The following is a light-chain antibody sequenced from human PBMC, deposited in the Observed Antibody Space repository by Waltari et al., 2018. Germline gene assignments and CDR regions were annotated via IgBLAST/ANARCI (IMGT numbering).Light chain of an antibody. CDR1: QGISRY. CDR3: QHLNTFPYT. CDR2: AAS. V-gene: IGKV1-9*01. Sequence: IQLTQSPSSLSASVRDRVTITCRASQGISRYLAWYQQKPGKDPKLLIFAASTLQSGVPSMFSGSGSGTDFTLTISSLQPEDFASYYCQHLNTFPYTFGPGTRVDIK. J-gene: IGKJ3*01.